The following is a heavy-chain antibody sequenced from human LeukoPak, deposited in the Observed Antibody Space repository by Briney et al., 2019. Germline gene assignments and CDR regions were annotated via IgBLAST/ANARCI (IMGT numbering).Heavy chain of an antibody. J-gene: IGHJ4*02. CDR2: MSYDGSNN. D-gene: IGHD2-2*01. V-gene: IGHV3-30*18. Sequence: WGSLRLSCAASGFPFSTYAMHWVRQAPGKGLEWVAVMSYDGSNNYHADSVKGRCTISRDNSKNTLNLQMNSRRPDDTAVYYCAKAGCSSTNCYENYWGQGTLVTVSS. CDR1: GFPFSTYA. CDR3: AKAGCSSTNCYENY.